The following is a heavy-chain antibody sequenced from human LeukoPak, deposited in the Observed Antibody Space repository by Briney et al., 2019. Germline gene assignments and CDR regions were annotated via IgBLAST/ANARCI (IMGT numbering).Heavy chain of an antibody. CDR3: ARGVRDEERHHRYYYKDV. D-gene: IGHD1-14*01. CDR1: GDSVSGYY. V-gene: IGHV4-4*09. Sequence: SETLSLTCTVSGDSVSGYYGSWIRQPPGKGLEWIGYFYTSANTNYNPSLKSRVTMSVDTSKNQFSLKLSSVTAAATAVYYCARGVRDEERHHRYYYKDVLGKGTTVTVSS. CDR2: FYTSANT. J-gene: IGHJ6*03.